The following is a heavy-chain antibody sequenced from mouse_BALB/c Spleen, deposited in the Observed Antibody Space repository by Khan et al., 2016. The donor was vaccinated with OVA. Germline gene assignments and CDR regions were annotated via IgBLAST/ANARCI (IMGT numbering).Heavy chain of an antibody. CDR3: ARYYGNYGWYFDV. D-gene: IGHD2-1*01. CDR1: GFSLTSYG. V-gene: IGHV2-9*02. J-gene: IGHJ1*01. CDR2: IWTGGST. Sequence: QVQLKESGPGLVAPSQSLSITCTVPGFSLTSYGVHWVRQPPGKGLEWLGVIWTGGSTNYNSALMSRLSISKDNSKRQVFLKMNSLQTDDTAMYYCARYYGNYGWYFDVWGAGTTVTVSS.